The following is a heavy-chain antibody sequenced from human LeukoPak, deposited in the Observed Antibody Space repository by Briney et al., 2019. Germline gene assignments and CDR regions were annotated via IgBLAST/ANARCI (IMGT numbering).Heavy chain of an antibody. CDR2: ISSSSSYI. V-gene: IGHV3-21*01. J-gene: IGHJ4*02. CDR1: GFTFSSYS. Sequence: PGGSLRLSCAASGFTFSSYSMNWVRQAPGKGLEWVSSISSSSSYIYYADSVKGRFTISRDNAKNTLYLQMNSLRAEDTAVYYCAKDFTGYSDIWGQGTLVTVSS. CDR3: AKDFTGYSDI. D-gene: IGHD5-12*01.